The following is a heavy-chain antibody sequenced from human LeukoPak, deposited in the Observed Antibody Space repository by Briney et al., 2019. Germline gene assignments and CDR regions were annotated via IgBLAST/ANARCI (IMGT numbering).Heavy chain of an antibody. CDR2: IIPIFGTA. D-gene: IGHD2-2*01. Sequence: SVKVSCKASGYTFTSYAISWVRQAPGQGLEWMGGIIPIFGTANYAQKFQGRVTITADESTSTAYMELSSLRSEDTAVYYCARDPIVVVPAASDYYYYGMDVWGQGTTVTVSS. V-gene: IGHV1-69*13. CDR3: ARDPIVVVPAASDYYYYGMDV. CDR1: GYTFTSYA. J-gene: IGHJ6*02.